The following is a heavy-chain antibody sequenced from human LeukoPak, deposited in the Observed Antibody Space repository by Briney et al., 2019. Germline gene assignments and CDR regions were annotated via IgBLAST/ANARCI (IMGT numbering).Heavy chain of an antibody. CDR1: GFTFSNHW. CDR2: IKEDGSEK. V-gene: IGHV3-7*01. CDR3: ARDRIGGEEY. J-gene: IGHJ4*02. D-gene: IGHD3-16*01. Sequence: TGGSLRLSCAASGFTFSNHWTNWVRQAPGKGLEWVANIKEDGSEKDYVDSVKGRFNISRDNAKNSLYLQMNSLSAEDTAVYYCARDRIGGEEYWGQGTLVTVSS.